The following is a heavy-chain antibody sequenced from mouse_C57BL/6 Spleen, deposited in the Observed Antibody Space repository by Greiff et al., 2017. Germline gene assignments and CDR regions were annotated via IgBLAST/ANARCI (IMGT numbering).Heavy chain of an antibody. CDR2: ISSCSSTI. Sequence: EVQVVESGGGLVKPGGSLKLSCAASGFTFSDYGMHWVRQAPEKGLEWVAYISSCSSTIYYADTVKGRFTITRDNAKNTLFLQMTSLRSEDTAMYYCARRLYYDYDDYYAMDYWGQGTSVTVSS. V-gene: IGHV5-17*01. CDR1: GFTFSDYG. CDR3: ARRLYYDYDDYYAMDY. J-gene: IGHJ4*01. D-gene: IGHD2-4*01.